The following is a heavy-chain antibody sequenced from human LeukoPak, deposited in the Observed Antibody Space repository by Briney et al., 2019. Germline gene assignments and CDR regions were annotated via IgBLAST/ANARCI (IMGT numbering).Heavy chain of an antibody. Sequence: GGSLRLSCEVSGLTFSNYDMNWVRQAPGKGLEWTSYIRTSATIIYYADSVRDRFTVSRDNAKNLLYLQMNSLRAEDTAVYYCARDVVGTLDYWGQGTLVTVSS. CDR3: ARDVVGTLDY. CDR1: GLTFSNYD. V-gene: IGHV3-48*03. D-gene: IGHD2-15*01. J-gene: IGHJ4*02. CDR2: IRTSATII.